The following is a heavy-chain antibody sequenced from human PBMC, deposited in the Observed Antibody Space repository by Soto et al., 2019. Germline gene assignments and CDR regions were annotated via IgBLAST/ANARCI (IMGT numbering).Heavy chain of an antibody. CDR1: GYSFTSLD. Sequence: ASVEVSCKASGYSFTSLDINWVRQTAGQGLEWMGWMQPSTGRTGYAQKFQGRVTMTRDTSINTAYMELTTLTSDDTAFYYCARGVSAGVDYWGQGTLVTVSS. CDR3: ARGVSAGVDY. CDR2: MQPSTGRT. D-gene: IGHD1-26*01. J-gene: IGHJ4*02. V-gene: IGHV1-8*01.